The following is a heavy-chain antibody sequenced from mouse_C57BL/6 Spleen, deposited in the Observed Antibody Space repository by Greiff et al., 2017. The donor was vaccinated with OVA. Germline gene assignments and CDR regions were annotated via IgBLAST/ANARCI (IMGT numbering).Heavy chain of an antibody. D-gene: IGHD1-3*01. CDR2: ISSGGSYT. CDR1: GFTFSSYG. Sequence: EVKLMESGGDLVKPGGSLKLSCAASGFTFSSYGMSWVRQTPDKRLEWVATISSGGSYTYYPDSVKGRFTISRDNAKNTLYLQMGSLKSEDTAMYYCARQGDNFAWFAYWGQGTLVTVSA. CDR3: ARQGDNFAWFAY. V-gene: IGHV5-6*01. J-gene: IGHJ3*01.